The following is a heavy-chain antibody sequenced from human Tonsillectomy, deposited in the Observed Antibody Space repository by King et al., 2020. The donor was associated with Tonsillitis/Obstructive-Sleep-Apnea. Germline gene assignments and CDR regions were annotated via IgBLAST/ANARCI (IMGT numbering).Heavy chain of an antibody. CDR2: IDATGNHV. V-gene: IGHV3-21*01. CDR3: ARDLSIAYFDY. Sequence: VQLVESGGGLVKPGGSLMLSCEASAFAFAYYTFDWVRQAPGKGLEWVSSIDATGNHVYYADSVKGRFTISIDNAKKSLYLEMTSLRADDTAVYYCARDLSIAYFDYWGQGTLVTVSS. J-gene: IGHJ4*02. CDR1: AFAFAYYT.